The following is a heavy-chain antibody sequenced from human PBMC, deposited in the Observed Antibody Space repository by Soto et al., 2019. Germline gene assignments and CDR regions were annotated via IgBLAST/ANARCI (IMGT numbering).Heavy chain of an antibody. CDR1: GYTFTSYA. CDR3: AGGVAPGLDY. CDR2: INAGNGNT. J-gene: IGHJ4*02. Sequence: QVQLVQSGAEEKKPGASVKVSCKASGYTFTSYAMHWVRQAPGQRLEWMGWINAGNGNTKYSQKFQGRVTITRDTSASTADMELSSLRSEDTAVYYCAGGVAPGLDYWGQGTLVTVSS. D-gene: IGHD1-26*01. V-gene: IGHV1-3*05.